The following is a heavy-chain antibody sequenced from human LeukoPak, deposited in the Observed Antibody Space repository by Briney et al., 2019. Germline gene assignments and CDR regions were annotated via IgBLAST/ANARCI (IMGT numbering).Heavy chain of an antibody. V-gene: IGHV3-7*01. D-gene: IGHD1-26*01. CDR3: TGLGGSYYTY. J-gene: IGHJ4*02. Sequence: PGGSLRLSCAASGFTFSSYWMRWVRQAPGKGLEWVANIKQDGGEIYYVDSVKGRFTISRDNAKNSLFLQMSSLRAEDTAVYYCTGLGGSYYTYWGQGTLVTVSS. CDR1: GFTFSSYW. CDR2: IKQDGGEI.